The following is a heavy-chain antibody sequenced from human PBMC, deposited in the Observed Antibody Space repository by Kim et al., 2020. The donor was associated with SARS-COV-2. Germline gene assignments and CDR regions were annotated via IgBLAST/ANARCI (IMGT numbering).Heavy chain of an antibody. CDR1: GFTFSSYA. D-gene: IGHD3-10*01. Sequence: GGSLRLSCAASGFTFSSYAMHWVRQAPGKGLEWVAVISYDGSNKYYADSVKGRFTISRDNSKNTLYLQMNSLRAEDTAVYYCARPSGWFGGSPRGYYGMDVWGQGTTVTVSS. CDR3: ARPSGWFGGSPRGYYGMDV. J-gene: IGHJ6*02. V-gene: IGHV3-30-3*01. CDR2: ISYDGSNK.